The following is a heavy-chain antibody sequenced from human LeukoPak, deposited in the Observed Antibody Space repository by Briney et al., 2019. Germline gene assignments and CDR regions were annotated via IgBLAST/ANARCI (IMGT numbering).Heavy chain of an antibody. V-gene: IGHV4-31*03. J-gene: IGHJ4*02. CDR3: ARDPGSDFWSGYSSVGFDY. CDR1: GGSISSGGYY. D-gene: IGHD3-3*01. CDR2: IYYSGST. Sequence: SETLSLTCTVSGGSISSGGYYWSWIRQHPGKGLEWIEYIYYSGSTYYNPSLKSRVTISVDTSKNQFSLKLSSVTAADTAVYYCARDPGSDFWSGYSSVGFDYWGQGTLVTVSS.